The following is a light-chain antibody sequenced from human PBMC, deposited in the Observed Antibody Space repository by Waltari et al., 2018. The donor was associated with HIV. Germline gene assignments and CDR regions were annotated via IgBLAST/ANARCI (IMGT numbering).Light chain of an antibody. CDR3: CSYAGSSIVV. J-gene: IGLJ2*01. V-gene: IGLV2-23*02. Sequence: QSALTQPASVSGSPGHSIPISCTGTSRDVGSYNLVSWYQQHPGKAPKLMIYEVSKRPSGVSNRFSGSKSGNTASLTISGLQAEDEADYYCCSYAGSSIVVFGGGTKLTVL. CDR2: EVS. CDR1: SRDVGSYNL.